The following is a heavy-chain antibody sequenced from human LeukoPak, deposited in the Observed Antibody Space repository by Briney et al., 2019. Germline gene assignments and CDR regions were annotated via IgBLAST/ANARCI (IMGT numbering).Heavy chain of an antibody. V-gene: IGHV1-8*01. D-gene: IGHD2-15*01. J-gene: IGHJ4*02. Sequence: ASVKVSCKASGYTFTSYDINWMRQATGQGLEWMGWMNPNSGNTGYAQKFQGRVTMTRNTSISTAYMELSSLRSEDTAVYYCARVLRSSGGSYPSRYWGQGTLVTVSS. CDR3: ARVLRSSGGSYPSRY. CDR1: GYTFTSYD. CDR2: MNPNSGNT.